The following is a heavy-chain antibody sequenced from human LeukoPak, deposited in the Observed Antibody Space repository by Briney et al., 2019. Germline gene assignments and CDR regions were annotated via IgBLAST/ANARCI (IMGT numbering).Heavy chain of an antibody. J-gene: IGHJ6*03. V-gene: IGHV3-23*01. CDR1: GFSFSSYA. D-gene: IGHD3-3*01. CDR2: IVGSDDST. CDR3: ARGRRTDFRYYNYMVV. Sequence: GGSLRLSCVASGFSFSSYAMNWLRQAAGKGLEWVSGIVGSDDSTYHADSVRGRSSISIDNSKHTLYLHMNSLSGEDTAVYYCARGRRTDFRYYNYMVVWGKGTAVTVSS.